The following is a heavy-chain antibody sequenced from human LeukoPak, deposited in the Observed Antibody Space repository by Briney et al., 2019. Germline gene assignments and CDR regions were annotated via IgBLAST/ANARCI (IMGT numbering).Heavy chain of an antibody. CDR2: IYGSGST. J-gene: IGHJ5*02. Sequence: SSETLSLTCTVSGGSISSYYWSWIRQPPGKGLEWIGHIYGSGSTNYNPSLKSRVTLTVDTSKNQFSLKLSSVTAADTAVYYCAREGTSGTHLNWFDPWGQGTLVTVSS. CDR3: AREGTSGTHLNWFDP. CDR1: GGSISSYY. V-gene: IGHV4-59*01. D-gene: IGHD1-1*01.